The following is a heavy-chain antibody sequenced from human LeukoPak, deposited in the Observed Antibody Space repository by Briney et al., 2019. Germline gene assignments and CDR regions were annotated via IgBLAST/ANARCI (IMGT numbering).Heavy chain of an antibody. D-gene: IGHD2-21*02. CDR1: GYTFTSYG. J-gene: IGHJ4*02. V-gene: IGHV1-18*01. Sequence: GASVKVSCKASGYTFTSYGISWVRQAPGQGLEWMGWISAYNGNTNYAQKLQGRVTMTTDTSTSTAYMELRSLRSDDTAVYYCARDRQVNCGGDCYTESFDYWGQGTLVTVSS. CDR3: ARDRQVNCGGDCYTESFDY. CDR2: ISAYNGNT.